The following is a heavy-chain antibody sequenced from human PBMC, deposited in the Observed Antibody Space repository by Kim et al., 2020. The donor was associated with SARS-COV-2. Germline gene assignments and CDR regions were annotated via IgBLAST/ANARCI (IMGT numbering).Heavy chain of an antibody. Sequence: PSLKMRVTISVDKSKNQFSLKLSSVTAADTAVYYCARSITIFGVVITFDYWGQGTLVTVSS. CDR3: ARSITIFGVVITFDY. V-gene: IGHV4-4*02. J-gene: IGHJ4*02. D-gene: IGHD3-3*01.